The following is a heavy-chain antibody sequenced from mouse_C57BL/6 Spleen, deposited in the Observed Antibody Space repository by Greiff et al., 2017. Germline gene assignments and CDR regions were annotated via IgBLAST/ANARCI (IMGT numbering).Heavy chain of an antibody. CDR3: TTWYPYAMDY. J-gene: IGHJ4*01. V-gene: IGHV6-3*01. CDR1: GFTFSNYW. CDR2: IRLKSDNYAT. D-gene: IGHD2-1*01. Sequence: EVKLMESGGGLVQPGGSMKLSCVASGFTFSNYWMNWVRQSPEKGLEWVAQIRLKSDNYATHYAESVKGRFTISRDDSKSSVYLQMNNLRAEDTGSYYCTTWYPYAMDYWGQGTSVTVSS.